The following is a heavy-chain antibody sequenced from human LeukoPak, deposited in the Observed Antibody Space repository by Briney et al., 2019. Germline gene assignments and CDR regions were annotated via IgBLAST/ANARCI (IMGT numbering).Heavy chain of an antibody. V-gene: IGHV4-59*11. CDR3: ARVYYDFWSGYYMDV. D-gene: IGHD3-3*01. CDR2: IYYSGST. J-gene: IGHJ6*03. CDR1: GGSISSHY. Sequence: SETLSLTCTVSGGSISSHYWGWIRQPPGKGLEWIGYIYYSGSTNYNPSLKSRVTISVDTSKNQFSLKLSSVTAADTAVYYCARVYYDFWSGYYMDVWGKGTTVTVSS.